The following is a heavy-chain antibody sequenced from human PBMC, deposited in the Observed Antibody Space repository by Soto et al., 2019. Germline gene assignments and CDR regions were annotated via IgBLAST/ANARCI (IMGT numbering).Heavy chain of an antibody. Sequence: EVQLVESGGGLVQPGGSLRLSCAASGFTVSSNYMSWVRQAPGKGLEWVSVIYSGGSTYYADSVKGRFTISRDNSKNTLYLQMNSLRAEDTAVYYCARGLESDYIWGSTPYYFDYWCHGTLVTVSS. CDR2: IYSGGST. CDR1: GFTVSSNY. D-gene: IGHD3-16*01. CDR3: ARGLESDYIWGSTPYYFDY. V-gene: IGHV3-66*01. J-gene: IGHJ4*01.